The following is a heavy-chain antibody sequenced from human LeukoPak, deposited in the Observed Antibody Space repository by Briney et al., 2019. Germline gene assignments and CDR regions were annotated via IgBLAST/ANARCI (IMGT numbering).Heavy chain of an antibody. J-gene: IGHJ4*02. D-gene: IGHD4-11*01. CDR2: INPNSGGT. CDR1: GGTFSFYA. CDR3: ARWMATVTTPDY. Sequence: ASVKVSCKASGGTFSFYAINWVRQAPGQGLEWMGWINPNSGGTNYAQKFQGRVTMTRDTSISTAYMELSRLRSDDTAVYYCARWMATVTTPDYWGQGTLVTVSS. V-gene: IGHV1-2*02.